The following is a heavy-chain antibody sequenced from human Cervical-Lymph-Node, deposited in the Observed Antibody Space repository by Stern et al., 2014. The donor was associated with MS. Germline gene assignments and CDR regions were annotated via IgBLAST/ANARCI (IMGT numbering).Heavy chain of an antibody. CDR1: GFTVSRDY. CDR2: ITNVGST. V-gene: IGHV3-53*01. Sequence: EVQLLESGGGVIQPGGSLRLSCTASGFTVSRDYMTWVCQAPGKGLEWVSLITNVGSTFYTDSVKARFPISRDDSKNTVYLHMTSLRAEDTAMYYCARDTSSPERSDWWGQGTLVTVSS. CDR3: ARDTSSPERSDW. D-gene: IGHD1-1*01. J-gene: IGHJ4*02.